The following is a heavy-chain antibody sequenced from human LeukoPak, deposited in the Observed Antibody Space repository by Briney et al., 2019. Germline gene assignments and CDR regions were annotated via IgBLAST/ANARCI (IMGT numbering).Heavy chain of an antibody. CDR2: IIPNSGGT. CDR1: GYIFTEYY. D-gene: IGHD3-10*01. Sequence: ASVKVSCKASGYIFTEYYIHWVRQAPGQGLEWMGWIIPNSGGTNSAQNFQGRVTMTRDTSVSTAYLELSRLRSDDTAVYYCARDSLGITMARGWPDSWCQGTLVTVSS. J-gene: IGHJ5*01. CDR3: ARDSLGITMARGWPDS. V-gene: IGHV1-2*02.